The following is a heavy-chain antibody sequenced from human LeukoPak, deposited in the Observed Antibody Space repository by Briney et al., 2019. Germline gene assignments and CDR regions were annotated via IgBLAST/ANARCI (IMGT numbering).Heavy chain of an antibody. J-gene: IGHJ4*02. CDR3: AREPYYYDSSGYFAGD. CDR1: GGTFSSYA. CDR2: IIPILGIA. D-gene: IGHD3-22*01. Sequence: ASVKVSCKASGGTFSSYAISWVRQAPGQGLEWMGRIIPILGIANYAQKFQGRVTITADKSTSTAYMELSSLRSEDTAVYYCAREPYYYDSSGYFAGDWGQGTLVTVSS. V-gene: IGHV1-69*04.